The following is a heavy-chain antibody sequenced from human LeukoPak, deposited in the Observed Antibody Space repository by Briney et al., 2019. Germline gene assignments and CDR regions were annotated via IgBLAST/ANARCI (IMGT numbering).Heavy chain of an antibody. CDR2: SDPGDSDT. CDR3: ARAILAYCGGDCNIPKMFDY. V-gene: IGHV5-51*01. D-gene: IGHD2-21*02. CDR1: GYIFTSYW. J-gene: IGHJ4*02. Sequence: GESLKISCKGSGYIFTSYWIGWVRQMPGKGLEWMGISDPGDSDTRYSPSFQGQVTISADKSISTAYLQWSSLKASDTAMYYCARAILAYCGGDCNIPKMFDYWGQGTLVTVSS.